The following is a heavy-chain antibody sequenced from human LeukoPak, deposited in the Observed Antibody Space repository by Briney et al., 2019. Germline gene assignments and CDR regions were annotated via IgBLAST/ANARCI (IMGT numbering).Heavy chain of an antibody. D-gene: IGHD6-19*01. CDR3: ARARGAGPGGHFDY. J-gene: IGHJ4*02. Sequence: GGSLRLSCAASGFSFSDNYTSWIRQAPGKGLEWVSYISNSGSYTNYPDSVKGRFTISRDNAKNSLYLQMNSLRDEDTAVYYCARARGAGPGGHFDYWGQGTLVTVSS. CDR2: ISNSGSYT. CDR1: GFSFSDNY. V-gene: IGHV3-11*05.